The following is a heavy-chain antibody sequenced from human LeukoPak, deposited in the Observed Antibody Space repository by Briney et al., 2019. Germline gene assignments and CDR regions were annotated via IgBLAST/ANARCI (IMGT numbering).Heavy chain of an antibody. CDR3: ARRGPGEGFDL. Sequence: ASVKVSCKASGYTFTSYYMHWVRQAPGQGLEWMGIINPSGGSTNYAQKLQGRVTMTTDTSTSTAYMELRSLRSDDTAVYYCARRGPGEGFDLWGRGTLVTVSS. CDR2: INPSGGST. CDR1: GYTFTSYY. V-gene: IGHV1-46*01. J-gene: IGHJ2*01. D-gene: IGHD4-17*01.